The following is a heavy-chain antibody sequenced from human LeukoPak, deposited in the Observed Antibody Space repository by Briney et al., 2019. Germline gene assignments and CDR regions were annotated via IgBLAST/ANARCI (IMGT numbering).Heavy chain of an antibody. CDR2: INPSGGST. V-gene: IGHV1-46*01. D-gene: IGHD3-22*01. CDR3: ARRSYYYDSSGYPDYWFDP. Sequence: ASVKVSCEASGYTFTSYYMHWVRQAPGQGLEWMGIINPSGGSTSYAQKFQGRVTMTRDTSTSTVYMELSSLRSEDTAVYYCARRSYYYDSSGYPDYWFDPWGQGTLVTVSS. CDR1: GYTFTSYY. J-gene: IGHJ5*02.